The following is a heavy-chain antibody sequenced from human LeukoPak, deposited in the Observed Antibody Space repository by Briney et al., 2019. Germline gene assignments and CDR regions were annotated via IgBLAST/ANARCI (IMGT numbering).Heavy chain of an antibody. CDR2: IRYDGSNK. V-gene: IGHV3-30*04. CDR3: ARQSSSWFDY. CDR1: GFTFSSYA. Sequence: GGSLRLSCAASGFTFSSYAMHWVRQAPGKGLEWVAFIRYDGSNKYYADSVKGRFTISRDNSKNTLYLQMNSLRAEDTAVYYCARQSSSWFDYWGQGTLVTVSS. J-gene: IGHJ4*02. D-gene: IGHD6-13*01.